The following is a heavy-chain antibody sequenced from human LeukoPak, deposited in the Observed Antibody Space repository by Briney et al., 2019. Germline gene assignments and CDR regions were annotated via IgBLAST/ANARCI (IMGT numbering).Heavy chain of an antibody. CDR2: ISPDGTTT. Sequence: PGGSLRLSCVASEFTLSNYWMHWVRQVPGMGLVWVSRISPDGTTTNYADSVKGRFTISRDNARNTLFLQMNSLRVDDTALYYCTRVLADRAGLMDVWGQGTTVTVSS. V-gene: IGHV3-74*01. D-gene: IGHD6-13*01. J-gene: IGHJ6*02. CDR1: EFTLSNYW. CDR3: TRVLADRAGLMDV.